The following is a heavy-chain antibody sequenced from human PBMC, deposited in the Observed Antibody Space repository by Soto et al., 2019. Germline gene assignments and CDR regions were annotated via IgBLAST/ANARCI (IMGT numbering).Heavy chain of an antibody. V-gene: IGHV1-8*01. Sequence: ASVKVSCKPTGYTFTSYDINWVRQATGQGLEWMGWMNPNSGNTGYAQKFQGRVTMTRNTSISTAYMELSSLRSEDTAVYYCARSRPGYCTNGVCYTRNWFDPWGQGTLVTVSS. D-gene: IGHD2-8*01. J-gene: IGHJ5*02. CDR3: ARSRPGYCTNGVCYTRNWFDP. CDR1: GYTFTSYD. CDR2: MNPNSGNT.